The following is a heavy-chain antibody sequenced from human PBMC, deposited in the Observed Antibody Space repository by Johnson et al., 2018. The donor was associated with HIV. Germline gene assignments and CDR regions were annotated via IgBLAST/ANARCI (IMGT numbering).Heavy chain of an antibody. CDR2: ISWNSGSI. Sequence: VQLVESGGGLVQPGRSLRLSCAASGFTFDDYAMHWVRQAPGKGLEWVSGISWNSGSIGYADSVKGRFTISRDNAKNSLYLKMNSLRAEDTALYYCAKAVSGSYDDAFDIWGQGTMVTVSS. J-gene: IGHJ3*02. CDR1: GFTFDDYA. CDR3: AKAVSGSYDDAFDI. V-gene: IGHV3-9*01. D-gene: IGHD1-26*01.